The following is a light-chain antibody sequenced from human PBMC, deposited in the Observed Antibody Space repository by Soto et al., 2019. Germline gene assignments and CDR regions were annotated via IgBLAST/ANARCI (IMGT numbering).Light chain of an antibody. CDR2: EVT. CDR1: SSDVGGYNH. V-gene: IGLV2-14*01. J-gene: IGLJ3*02. Sequence: QSALTQSASVSGSPGQSITISCTGTSSDVGGYNHVSWYQQHPGKAPKLIIYEVTNRPSGVSSRFSGSKSGNTASLTISGLQAEDEADYFCNSYTAQNTRVFGGGTK. CDR3: NSYTAQNTRV.